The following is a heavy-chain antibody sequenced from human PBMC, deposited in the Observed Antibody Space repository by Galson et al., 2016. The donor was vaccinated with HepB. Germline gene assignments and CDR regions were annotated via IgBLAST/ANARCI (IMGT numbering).Heavy chain of an antibody. CDR2: INPNNGGT. Sequence: SVKVSCKASGYSFTDYYMHWVRQAPGQGLEWMGWINPNNGGTKYIEKFQGSVTMTRDTSISTAYLELSRLGSDDTAVYYCARDYYGSGSYSPYWGQGTLVTAAS. D-gene: IGHD3-10*01. J-gene: IGHJ4*02. V-gene: IGHV1-2*02. CDR3: ARDYYGSGSYSPY. CDR1: GYSFTDYY.